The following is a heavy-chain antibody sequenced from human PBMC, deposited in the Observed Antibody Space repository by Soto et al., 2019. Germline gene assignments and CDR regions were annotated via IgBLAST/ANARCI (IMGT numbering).Heavy chain of an antibody. D-gene: IGHD3-10*01. V-gene: IGHV1-2*02. J-gene: IGHJ4*01. CDR1: GYTFTGYY. CDR2: INPNSGGT. Sequence: ASVKVSCKTSGYTFTGYYIHWVRQAPGQGLEWMGWINPNSGGTDYAQKFQGRVTMTRDTSISTVYMELNRLRSDDTSVYYCARDQGVTSELFNYWCHGSLVTVSS. CDR3: ARDQGVTSELFNY.